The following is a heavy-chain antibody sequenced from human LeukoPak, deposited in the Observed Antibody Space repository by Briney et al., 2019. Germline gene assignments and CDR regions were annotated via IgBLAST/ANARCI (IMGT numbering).Heavy chain of an antibody. CDR2: IWYDGSNK. V-gene: IGHV3-33*06. CDR3: AEDYGSGSYFDY. CDR1: GFTFSSYG. J-gene: IGHJ4*02. D-gene: IGHD3-10*01. Sequence: GRSLRLSCAASGFTFSSYGMHWVRQAPGKGLEWVAVIWYDGSNKYYADSVKGRFTISRDNSKNTLYLQMNSLRAEDTAVYYCAEDYGSGSYFDYWGQGTLVTVSS.